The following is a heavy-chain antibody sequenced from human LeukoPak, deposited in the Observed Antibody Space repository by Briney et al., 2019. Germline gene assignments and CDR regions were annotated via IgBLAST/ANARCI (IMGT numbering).Heavy chain of an antibody. CDR1: GFIFSSHG. CDR2: ITASGAST. D-gene: IGHD2-15*01. J-gene: IGHJ6*03. Sequence: PGGSLRLSCAASGFIFSSHGMNWVRQAPGKGLEWVSAITASGASTDYADSVKGRFTISRDNSKNTLYLQMNSLRAEDTAVYYCAKDSHCSGGSCYPLYYYYYMDVWGKGTTVTISS. CDR3: AKDSHCSGGSCYPLYYYYYMDV. V-gene: IGHV3-23*01.